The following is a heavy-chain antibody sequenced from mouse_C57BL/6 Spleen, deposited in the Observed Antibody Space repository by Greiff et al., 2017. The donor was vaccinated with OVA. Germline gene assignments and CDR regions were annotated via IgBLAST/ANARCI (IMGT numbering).Heavy chain of an antibody. CDR1: GYTFTDYE. CDR2: IDPETGGT. J-gene: IGHJ2*01. CDR3: TGFPVYEGYYFDY. Sequence: VQLQQSGAELVRPGASVTLSCKASGYTFTDYEMHWVKQTPVHGLEWIGAIDPETGGTAYNQKFKGKAILTADKSSSTAYMELRSLTSEDSAVYYCTGFPVYEGYYFDYWGQGTTLTVSS. V-gene: IGHV1-15*01. D-gene: IGHD2-3*01.